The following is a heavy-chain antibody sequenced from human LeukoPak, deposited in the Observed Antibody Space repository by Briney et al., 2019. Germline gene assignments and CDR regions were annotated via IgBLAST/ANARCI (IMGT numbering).Heavy chain of an antibody. Sequence: SETLSHTCAVYGGSFSGYYWSWIRQPPGKGLEWIGEINHSGSTNYNPSLKSRVTISVDTSKNQFSLKLSSVTAADTAVYYCARGGGRPMTTLDYWGQGTLVTVSS. J-gene: IGHJ4*02. CDR1: GGSFSGYY. CDR3: ARGGGRPMTTLDY. V-gene: IGHV4-34*01. CDR2: INHSGST. D-gene: IGHD1-1*01.